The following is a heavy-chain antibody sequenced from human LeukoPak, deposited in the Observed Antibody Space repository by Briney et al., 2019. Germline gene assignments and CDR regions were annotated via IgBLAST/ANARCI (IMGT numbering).Heavy chain of an antibody. J-gene: IGHJ4*02. CDR3: ARAYTSSTSSFDY. Sequence: PGRSLRLSCGASGFXFSSYLMHWVRQAPGKGLEWVALISYDGSTKYYADSVKGRLTISRDNSKNTLYLQMNSLRAEDTAMYYCARAYTSSTSSFDYWGQGTLVTVSS. V-gene: IGHV3-30-3*01. D-gene: IGHD6-13*01. CDR1: GFXFSSYL. CDR2: ISYDGSTK.